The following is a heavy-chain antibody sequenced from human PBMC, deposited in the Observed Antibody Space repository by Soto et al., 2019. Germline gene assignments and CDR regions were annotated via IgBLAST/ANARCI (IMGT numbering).Heavy chain of an antibody. CDR2: ISGSGENT. J-gene: IGHJ3*02. D-gene: IGHD7-27*01. V-gene: IGHV3-23*01. Sequence: EVQLLESGGGLVQPGGSLRLSCEASGFTFSVFAMSWVRQAPGKGLELVSTISGSGENTYYADSVKGRFTISRDNSKNTLNLQMNSLRGEDTAVYYCAKDRGTGDYGVNAVDIWGQGTMVTVAS. CDR3: AKDRGTGDYGVNAVDI. CDR1: GFTFSVFA.